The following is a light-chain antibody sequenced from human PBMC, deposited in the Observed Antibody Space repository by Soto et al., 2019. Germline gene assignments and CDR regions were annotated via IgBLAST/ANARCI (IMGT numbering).Light chain of an antibody. J-gene: IGLJ3*02. CDR3: AAWYDSLKGV. Sequence: QSVLTQPPSASGAPGQRVTISCSGRSSNIGSNTVNWYQQLPGTAPKLLIYSNNQRPSGVPDRFSGSKSGTSASLAISGLKSEDEADYYCAAWYDSLKGVFGGGTKLTVL. V-gene: IGLV1-44*01. CDR2: SNN. CDR1: SSNIGSNT.